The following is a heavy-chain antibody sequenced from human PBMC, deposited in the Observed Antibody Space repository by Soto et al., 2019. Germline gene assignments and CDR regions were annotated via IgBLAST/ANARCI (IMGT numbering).Heavy chain of an antibody. CDR1: GGTFGSYA. J-gene: IGHJ6*02. Sequence: QVQLVQSGAEVKKPGSSVKVSCKASGGTFGSYAITWVRRAPGQGLEWLGGLIPILNSPSYAQQFQARVVSTANESTNTAYIGVNGLIFDSTAVYNCARDVPDCTGATWPKSYDMDVWGQGTTVT. D-gene: IGHD2-8*02. V-gene: IGHV1-69*01. CDR2: LIPILNSP. CDR3: ARDVPDCTGATWPKSYDMDV.